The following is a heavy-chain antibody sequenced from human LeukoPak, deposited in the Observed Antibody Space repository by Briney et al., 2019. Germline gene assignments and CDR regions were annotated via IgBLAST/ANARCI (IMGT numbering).Heavy chain of an antibody. CDR2: IASKTDGGTT. Sequence: GGSLRLSCAASGLTVTNAWMNWVRQAPGKGLEWVGRIASKTDGGTTDYAAPVKGRFTISRDDSKNTLFLQMSSLRAEDTAVYYCARDRSRYYGMDVWGQGTTVTVSS. CDR1: GLTVTNAW. CDR3: ARDRSRYYGMDV. V-gene: IGHV3-15*04. D-gene: IGHD6-25*01. J-gene: IGHJ6*02.